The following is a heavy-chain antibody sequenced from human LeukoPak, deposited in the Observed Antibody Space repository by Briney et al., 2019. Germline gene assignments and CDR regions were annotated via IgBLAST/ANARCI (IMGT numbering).Heavy chain of an antibody. CDR1: GFTFSSYA. J-gene: IGHJ4*02. Sequence: GGSLRLSCAASGFTFSSYAMHWVRQAPGKGLEWVAVISYDGSNKYYADSVKGRFTISRDNSKNTLYLQMNSLRAEDTAVYYCAREGRAYDILTGYYKWEYYFDYWGQGTLVTVSS. D-gene: IGHD3-9*01. V-gene: IGHV3-30-3*01. CDR3: AREGRAYDILTGYYKWEYYFDY. CDR2: ISYDGSNK.